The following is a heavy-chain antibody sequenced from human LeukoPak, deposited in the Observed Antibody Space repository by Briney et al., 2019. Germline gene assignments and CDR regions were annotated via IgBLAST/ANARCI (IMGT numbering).Heavy chain of an antibody. CDR1: GGSISSGGYY. Sequence: SETLSLTCTVSGGSISSGGYYWSWIRQHPGKGLEWIGHIYYSGSTYYNPSLKSRVTISVDTSKNQFSLKLSSVTAADTAVYYCARGYGSGSYPFDYWGQGTLVTVSS. CDR2: IYYSGST. J-gene: IGHJ4*02. V-gene: IGHV4-31*03. CDR3: ARGYGSGSYPFDY. D-gene: IGHD3-10*01.